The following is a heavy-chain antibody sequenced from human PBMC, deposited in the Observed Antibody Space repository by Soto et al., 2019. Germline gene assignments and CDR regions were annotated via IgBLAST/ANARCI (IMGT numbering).Heavy chain of an antibody. V-gene: IGHV4-34*01. CDR2: INHSGST. J-gene: IGHJ4*02. CDR1: GGSFSGYY. CDR3: ARGDTGIAVAGTPYYFDY. Sequence: SETLSLTCAVYGGSFSGYYWSWIRQPPGKGLEWIGEINHSGSTNYNPSLKSRVTISVDTSKNQFSLKLSSVTAGDTAVYYCARGDTGIAVAGTPYYFDYWGQGTLVTVSS. D-gene: IGHD6-19*01.